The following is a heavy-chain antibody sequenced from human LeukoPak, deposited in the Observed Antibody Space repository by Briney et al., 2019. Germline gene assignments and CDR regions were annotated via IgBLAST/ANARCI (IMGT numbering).Heavy chain of an antibody. CDR3: ARDRWRDDYDSSGPGFDY. J-gene: IGHJ4*02. V-gene: IGHV4-34*01. Sequence: SETLSLTCAVYGGSFSGYYWSWIRQPPGKGLEWIGEINHSGSTNYNPSLKSRVTISVDTSKNQFSLKLSSVTAADTAVYYCARDRWRDDYDSSGPGFDYWGQGTLVTVSS. CDR1: GGSFSGYY. D-gene: IGHD3-22*01. CDR2: INHSGST.